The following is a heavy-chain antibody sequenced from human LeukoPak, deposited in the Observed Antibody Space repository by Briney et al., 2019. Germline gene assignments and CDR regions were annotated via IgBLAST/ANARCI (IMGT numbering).Heavy chain of an antibody. CDR1: GGSLSSYY. J-gene: IGHJ6*03. CDR3: AGTHIVVVPAAKRYYYYYMDV. Sequence: SETLSLTCPVSGGSLSSYYWSWIRQPAGRGLEWIGRIYTSRSTNYNPSLKSRVTMSVDTSKNQFSLKLSSVTAADTAVYYCAGTHIVVVPAAKRYYYYYMDVWGKGTTVTVSS. CDR2: IYTSRST. V-gene: IGHV4-4*07. D-gene: IGHD2-2*01.